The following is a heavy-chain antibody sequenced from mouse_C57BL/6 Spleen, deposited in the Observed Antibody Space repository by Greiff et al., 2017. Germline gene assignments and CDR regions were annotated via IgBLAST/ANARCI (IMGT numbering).Heavy chain of an antibody. D-gene: IGHD1-1*01. V-gene: IGHV1-55*01. CDR3: ARRFITTVVAPFDY. CDR1: GYTFTSYW. J-gene: IGHJ2*01. CDR2: IYPGSGST. Sequence: VQLQQPGAELVKPGASVKMSCKASGYTFTSYWITWVKQRPGQGLEWIGDIYPGSGSTNYNEKFKSKATLTVDTSSSTAYMQLSSLTSEDSAVDYCARRFITTVVAPFDYGGQGTTLTVSS.